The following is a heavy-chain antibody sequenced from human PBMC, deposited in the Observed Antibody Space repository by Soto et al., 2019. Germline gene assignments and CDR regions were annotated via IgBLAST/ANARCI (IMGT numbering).Heavy chain of an antibody. CDR3: ANARLWFGELSVDY. CDR2: ISGSGSNT. Sequence: GGSLRLSCAASGFTFSSCAMSWVRQAPGKGLEWVSAISGSGSNTYYADSVKGRFTISRDNSKNTLYLQMNSLRAEDTAVYYCANARLWFGELSVDYWGQGTLVTVSS. D-gene: IGHD3-10*01. J-gene: IGHJ4*02. V-gene: IGHV3-23*01. CDR1: GFTFSSCA.